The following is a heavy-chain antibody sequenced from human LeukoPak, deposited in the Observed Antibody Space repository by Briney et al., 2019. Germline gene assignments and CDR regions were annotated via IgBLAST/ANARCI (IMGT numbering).Heavy chain of an antibody. D-gene: IGHD1-26*01. Sequence: SETLSLTCTVSGGSISSDYWNWIRQPPGKGLEWIGNVYYTGSTIYSPSLDSRVTMSVDTSKNQFSLKLSSVTAADTAVYYCARAMVGATMNWFDPWGQGTLVTVSS. V-gene: IGHV4-59*12. CDR1: GGSISSDY. J-gene: IGHJ5*02. CDR2: VYYTGST. CDR3: ARAMVGATMNWFDP.